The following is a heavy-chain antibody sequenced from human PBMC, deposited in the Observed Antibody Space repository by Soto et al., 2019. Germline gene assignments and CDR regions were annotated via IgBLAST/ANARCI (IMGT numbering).Heavy chain of an antibody. CDR3: ARGDTMIRGRFDY. CDR2: IYYSGST. D-gene: IGHD3-22*01. V-gene: IGHV4-59*01. J-gene: IGHJ4*02. Sequence: TLSLTCTVSGGSISSYYWSWIRQPPGKGLEWIGYIYYSGSTNYNPSLKSRVTISVDTSKNQFSLKLSSVTAADTAVYYCARGDTMIRGRFDYWGQGTLVTVS. CDR1: GGSISSYY.